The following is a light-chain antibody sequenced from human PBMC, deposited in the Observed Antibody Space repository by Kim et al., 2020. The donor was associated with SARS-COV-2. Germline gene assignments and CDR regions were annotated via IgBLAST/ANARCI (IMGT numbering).Light chain of an antibody. CDR1: SSNIGSDY. J-gene: IGLJ2*01. CDR2: RNN. CDR3: ASWDDSLV. V-gene: IGLV1-47*01. Sequence: GAPGQRVTISCSGSSSNIGSDYVYWYQQLPGTAPKRLIYRNNQRPSGVPDRFSGSKSGTSASLAISGLRSEDEADYYCASWDDSLVFGGGTQLTVL.